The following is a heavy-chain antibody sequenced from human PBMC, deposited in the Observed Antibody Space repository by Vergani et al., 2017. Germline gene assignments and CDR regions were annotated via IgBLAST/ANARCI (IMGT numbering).Heavy chain of an antibody. CDR2: FDPEDGET. CDR1: GYTLTELS. CDR3: ARAGRGYSSVY. J-gene: IGHJ4*02. Sequence: QVQLVQSGAEVKKPGSSVKVSCKVSGYTLTELSMHWVRQAPGKGLEWMGGFDPEDGETIYAQKFQGRVTMTRNTSISTAYMELSSLRSEDTAVYYCARAGRGYSSVYWGQGTLVTVSS. D-gene: IGHD5-18*01. V-gene: IGHV1-24*01.